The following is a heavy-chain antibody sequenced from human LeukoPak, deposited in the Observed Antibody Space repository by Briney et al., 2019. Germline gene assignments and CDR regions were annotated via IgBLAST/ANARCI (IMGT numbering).Heavy chain of an antibody. J-gene: IGHJ3*02. V-gene: IGHV4-59*11. CDR2: ISYIGST. D-gene: IGHD4-17*01. CDR3: ARDLVTVTKGFDI. CDR1: ADSFSSHY. Sequence: TSETLSLTCAVSADSFSSHYWTWVRQSPGKGLEWVGYISYIGSTNYNPSLKNRVAFSIDTSKNQFSLNLRSVTAADTAGYFCARDLVTVTKGFDIWGQGTMVSVSS.